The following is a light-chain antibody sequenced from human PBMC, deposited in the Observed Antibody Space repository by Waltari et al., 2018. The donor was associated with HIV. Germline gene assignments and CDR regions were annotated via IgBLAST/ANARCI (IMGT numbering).Light chain of an antibody. CDR2: DVN. Sequence: HSALTQPRSVSGSPGQSVTISCTGTSSDIGAYDYVSWFQKFPGRAPQLLSFDVNKRPSGVPDRFSCFKSGDTASPTISGLQPYDESDYFCSSYGGVASYLIFGGGTTLTVL. CDR1: SSDIGAYDY. J-gene: IGLJ2*01. CDR3: SSYGGVASYLI. V-gene: IGLV2-11*01.